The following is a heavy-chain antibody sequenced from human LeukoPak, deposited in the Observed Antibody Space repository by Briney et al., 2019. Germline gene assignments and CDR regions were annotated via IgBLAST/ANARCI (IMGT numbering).Heavy chain of an antibody. Sequence: PGGSLRLSCAASGFPFNDYFMSWIRQAPGKGLEWISYISSSGSTNYYADSVKGRFIISRDNSKNTLYLQMNSLRAEDTAVYYCAKDTVKVTTIRRVPHYMDVWGKGTTVTISS. CDR1: GFPFNDYF. V-gene: IGHV3-11*04. D-gene: IGHD5-12*01. J-gene: IGHJ6*03. CDR3: AKDTVKVTTIRRVPHYMDV. CDR2: ISSSGSTN.